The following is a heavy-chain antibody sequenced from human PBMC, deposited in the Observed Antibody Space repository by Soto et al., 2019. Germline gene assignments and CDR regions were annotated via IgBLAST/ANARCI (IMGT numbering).Heavy chain of an antibody. CDR3: GRDLSRGGTCAFDI. J-gene: IGHJ3*02. CDR1: GFTFRSYG. D-gene: IGHD2-15*01. CDR2: IWYDGSNK. V-gene: IGHV3-33*01. Sequence: GGSLRLSCVASGFTFRSYGMHWVRQAPGKGLGGVAVIWYDGSNKYYADSVKGRFTISRDNSKNTPYLQMNSMRAGDTGVYYSGRDLSRGGTCAFDIWGHGTRVTVS.